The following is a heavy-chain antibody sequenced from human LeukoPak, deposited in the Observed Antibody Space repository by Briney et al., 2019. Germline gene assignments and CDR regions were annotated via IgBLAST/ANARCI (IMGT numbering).Heavy chain of an antibody. CDR3: AKDRGYITYYFDY. CDR1: GFSFSSYG. V-gene: IGHV3-33*06. Sequence: GRSLRLSCAASGFSFSSYGMHWVRQAPGKGLEWVAIIWYDGSNKYYADSVKGRFTISRDNSKNTLYLQMNSLRAEDTAVYYCAKDRGYITYYFDYWGQGTLVTVSS. J-gene: IGHJ4*02. CDR2: IWYDGSNK. D-gene: IGHD3-10*01.